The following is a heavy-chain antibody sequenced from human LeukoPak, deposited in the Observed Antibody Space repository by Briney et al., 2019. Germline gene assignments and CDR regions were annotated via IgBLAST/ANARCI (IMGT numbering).Heavy chain of an antibody. J-gene: IGHJ6*02. CDR3: ARDRLPYYYDSSGFYSYYGMDV. CDR2: ISSSGSTI. Sequence: PGGSLRLSCAASGFTFSSYEMNWVRQAPGKGLEWVSYISSSGSTIYYADSVKGRFTISRDNAKNSLYLRMNSLRAEDTAVYYCARDRLPYYYDSSGFYSYYGMDVWGQGTTVTVSS. D-gene: IGHD3-22*01. V-gene: IGHV3-48*03. CDR1: GFTFSSYE.